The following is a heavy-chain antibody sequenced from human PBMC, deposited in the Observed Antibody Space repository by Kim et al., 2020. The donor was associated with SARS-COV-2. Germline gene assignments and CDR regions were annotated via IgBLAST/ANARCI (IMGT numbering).Heavy chain of an antibody. J-gene: IGHJ3*02. CDR3: AWDCGGDCYAGMGDAFEI. V-gene: IGHV4-59*01. CDR1: GGSISSYY. CDR2: IYYIGST. D-gene: IGHD2-21*02. Sequence: SETLSLTCTVSGGSISSYYWCWIRQPPGKGLEWIGYIYYIGSTNYNPSLKSRVTISVYTYKNQFSLTLRSVTAADTAVYYCAWDCGGDCYAGMGDAFEIWGPGTAVTFSS.